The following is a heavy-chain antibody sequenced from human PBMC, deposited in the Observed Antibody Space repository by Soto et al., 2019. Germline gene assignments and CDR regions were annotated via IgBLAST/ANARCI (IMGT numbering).Heavy chain of an antibody. Sequence: GASVKVSCKASGGTFSSYAISWVLQAPGQGLEWMGGIIPIFGTANYAQKFQGRVTITADESTSTAYMELSSLRSEDTAVYYCARDLTGSGGWFDPWGQGTLVTVSS. CDR2: IIPIFGTA. CDR1: GGTFSSYA. J-gene: IGHJ5*02. CDR3: ARDLTGSGGWFDP. V-gene: IGHV1-69*13. D-gene: IGHD3-10*01.